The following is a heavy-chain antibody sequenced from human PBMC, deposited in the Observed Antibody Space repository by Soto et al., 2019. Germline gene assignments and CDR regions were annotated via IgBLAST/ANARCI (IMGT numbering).Heavy chain of an antibody. D-gene: IGHD4-17*01. J-gene: IGHJ6*03. CDR2: IIPILGIA. Sequence: QVQLVQSGADVKKPGSSVKVSCKASGGTFSSYTISWVRQAPGQGLEWMGRIIPILGIANYAQKFQGRVTITADKSTSTAYMELSSLRSEDTAVYYCARARNDYGDYGRSLNDYYMDVWGKGTTVTVSS. V-gene: IGHV1-69*02. CDR3: ARARNDYGDYGRSLNDYYMDV. CDR1: GGTFSSYT.